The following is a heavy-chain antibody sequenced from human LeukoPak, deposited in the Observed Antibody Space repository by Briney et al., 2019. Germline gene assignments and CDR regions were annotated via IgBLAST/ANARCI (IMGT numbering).Heavy chain of an antibody. Sequence: GGSLRLSCAASGFIVSSNHMSWVRQAPGKGLEWVSVIYSGGGTYYADSVKGRFTISRDKSKNTLYLQMNSLRAEDTAVYYCARGGSYLSAFDIWGQGTMVTVSS. CDR2: IYSGGGT. D-gene: IGHD1-26*01. V-gene: IGHV3-53*01. CDR1: GFIVSSNH. J-gene: IGHJ3*02. CDR3: ARGGSYLSAFDI.